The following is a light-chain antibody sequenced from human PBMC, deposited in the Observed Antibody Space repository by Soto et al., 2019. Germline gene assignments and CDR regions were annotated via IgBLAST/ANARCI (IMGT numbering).Light chain of an antibody. CDR2: GAS. V-gene: IGKV3-20*01. CDR1: QSVSSNN. Sequence: EIVLTQSPGTLSLSPGERATLSCRASQSVSSNNLAWYQQRPGQAPRVVIYGASTRATGIPERFSGSGSGTDFTLTNSRLEPEAFAVYYCHQYGRSPFTFGPGTKVDIK. J-gene: IGKJ3*01. CDR3: HQYGRSPFT.